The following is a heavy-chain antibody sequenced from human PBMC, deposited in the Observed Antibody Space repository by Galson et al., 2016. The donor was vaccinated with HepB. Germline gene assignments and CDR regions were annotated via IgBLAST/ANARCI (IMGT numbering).Heavy chain of an antibody. D-gene: IGHD6-13*01. CDR2: MSDSDDI. CDR3: AKDKRGHSSAWYWYFDY. V-gene: IGHV3-23*01. CDR1: GFTFSGYA. J-gene: IGHJ4*02. Sequence: FLRLSCAASGFTFSGYAMAWVRQAPGKGLEWVSGMSDSDDIYYAPTVKGRFIISRDNSKHTVYLKLTSLRAEDTAVYYCAKDKRGHSSAWYWYFDYWGPGTLVSVSS.